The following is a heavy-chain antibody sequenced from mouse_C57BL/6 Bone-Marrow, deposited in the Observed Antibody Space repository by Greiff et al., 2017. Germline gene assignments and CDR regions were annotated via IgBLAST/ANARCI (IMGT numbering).Heavy chain of an antibody. J-gene: IGHJ2*01. Sequence: VQLQQSGAELARPGASVKLSCKASGYTFTSYGISWVKQRTGQGLEWIGEIYPRSGTTYYNEKFKGKATLNADKSSSTAYMELRSLTSEDSAVYFCARVRPRRGYFDYWGQGTTLTVSS. V-gene: IGHV1-81*01. CDR1: GYTFTSYG. CDR2: IYPRSGTT. D-gene: IGHD1-2*01. CDR3: ARVRPRRGYFDY.